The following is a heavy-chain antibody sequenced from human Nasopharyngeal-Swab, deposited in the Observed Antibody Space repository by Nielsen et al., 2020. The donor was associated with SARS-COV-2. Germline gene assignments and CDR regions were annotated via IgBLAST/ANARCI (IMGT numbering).Heavy chain of an antibody. V-gene: IGHV3-21*03. Sequence: GGSLRLSCAASGFTFSLFTMSWVRQTPGKGLECVASISSSSANMHYGDSVKGRFTISRDNAKKSLYLQMNSLTDEDTAVYYCASRRHWGQGTLVTVSS. CDR3: ASRRH. CDR1: GFTFSLFT. J-gene: IGHJ4*02. CDR2: ISSSSANM.